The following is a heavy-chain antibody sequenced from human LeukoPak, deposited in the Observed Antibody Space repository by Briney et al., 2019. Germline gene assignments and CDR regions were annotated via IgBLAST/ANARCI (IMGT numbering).Heavy chain of an antibody. CDR2: IIPIFGTA. CDR3: ARAYCGGDCFRPSYYYGMDV. J-gene: IGHJ6*02. V-gene: IGHV1-69*13. D-gene: IGHD2-21*02. Sequence: SVKVSCKASGGTFSSYAISWVRQAPGQGLEWMGGIIPIFGTANYAQKFQGRVTITADESTSTAYMELSSLRSEDTAVYYCARAYCGGDCFRPSYYYGMDVWGQGTTVTVSS. CDR1: GGTFSSYA.